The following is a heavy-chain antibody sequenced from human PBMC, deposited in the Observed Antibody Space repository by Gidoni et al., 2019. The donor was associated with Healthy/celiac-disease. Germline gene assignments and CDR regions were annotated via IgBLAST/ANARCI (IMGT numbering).Heavy chain of an antibody. CDR3: ARFPDSSSWYNFDY. V-gene: IGHV1-69*01. Sequence: AQKFQGRVTITADESTSTAYMELSSLRSEDTAVYYCARFPDSSSWYNFDYWGQGTLVTVSS. J-gene: IGHJ4*02. D-gene: IGHD6-13*01.